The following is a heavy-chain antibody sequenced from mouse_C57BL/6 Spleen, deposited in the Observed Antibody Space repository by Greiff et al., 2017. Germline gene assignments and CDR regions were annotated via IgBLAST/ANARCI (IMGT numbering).Heavy chain of an antibody. J-gene: IGHJ2*01. V-gene: IGHV1-82*01. D-gene: IGHD1-1*01. CDR2: IYPGDGDT. CDR3: AREGYYYGSKDY. CDR1: GYAFSSSW. Sequence: VQLKQSGPELVKPGASVKISCKASGYAFSSSWMNWVKQRPGKGLEWIGRIYPGDGDTNYNGKFKGKATLTADKSSSTAYMQLSSLTSEDSAVYFCAREGYYYGSKDYWGQGTTLTVSS.